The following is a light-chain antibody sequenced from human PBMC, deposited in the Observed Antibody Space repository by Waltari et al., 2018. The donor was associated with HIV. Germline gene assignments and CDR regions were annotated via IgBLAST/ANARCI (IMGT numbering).Light chain of an antibody. Sequence: IVLTQSPGTLSLSPGESATLSCRASQSVTTNYLAWYQQKPGQAPRLLIYGTSSRATGIPDRFSGSGSGTDFTLTIRGLEPEDFAVYCCQQYETSPLAFGQGTKVEIK. V-gene: IGKV3-20*01. CDR3: QQYETSPLA. CDR1: QSVTTNY. J-gene: IGKJ1*01. CDR2: GTS.